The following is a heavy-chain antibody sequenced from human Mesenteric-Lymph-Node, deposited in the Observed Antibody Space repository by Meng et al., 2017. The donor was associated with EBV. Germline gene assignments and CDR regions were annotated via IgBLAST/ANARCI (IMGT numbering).Heavy chain of an antibody. J-gene: IGHJ1*01. D-gene: IGHD1-1*01. Sequence: CGAVFFNPLEALCLSSAVYGTSLIAYCLSCFRQTPGTGLVCVGESNHSGDTTYNPSLKSRVTISFDTSKSHFFLNLMSVTAADTAVYFCAMATNTHFFGHWGQGTLVTVSS. V-gene: IGHV4-34*01. CDR3: AMATNTHFFGH. CDR2: SNHSGDT. CDR1: GTSLIAYC.